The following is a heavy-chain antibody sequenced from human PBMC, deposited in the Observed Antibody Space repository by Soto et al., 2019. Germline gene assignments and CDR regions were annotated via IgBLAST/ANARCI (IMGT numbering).Heavy chain of an antibody. Sequence: GGSMKVSCASSGFTFSSYVMHGVGQYPGKGLEWVAVISYDGSNKYYADSVKGRFTISRDNSKNTLYLQMNSLRAEDTAVYYCARDSGRYFDWPQVGYFDYCGQGTLVTVPS. CDR2: ISYDGSNK. CDR1: GFTFSSYV. J-gene: IGHJ4*02. D-gene: IGHD3-9*01. CDR3: ARDSGRYFDWPQVGYFDY. V-gene: IGHV3-30-3*01.